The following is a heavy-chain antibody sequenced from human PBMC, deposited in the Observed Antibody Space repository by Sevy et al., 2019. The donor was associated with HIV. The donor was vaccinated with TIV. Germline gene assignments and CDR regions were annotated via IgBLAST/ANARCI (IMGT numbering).Heavy chain of an antibody. CDR2: ISGSGRFT. Sequence: GGSLRLSCSASEFTFSSYAMSWVRQAPGKGLGWVSSISGSGRFTYYAGFVEGRFVISRDNSKNTLSMQMNSLRAEDTAVYYCAKGFCSGATCPRDYYYYGMDVWGQGTTVTVSS. V-gene: IGHV3-23*01. CDR1: EFTFSSYA. D-gene: IGHD2-15*01. J-gene: IGHJ6*02. CDR3: AKGFCSGATCPRDYYYYGMDV.